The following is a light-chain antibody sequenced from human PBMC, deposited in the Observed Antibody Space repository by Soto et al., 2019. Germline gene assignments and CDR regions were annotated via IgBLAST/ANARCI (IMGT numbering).Light chain of an antibody. CDR2: DAS. V-gene: IGKV3-15*01. CDR1: QTVIIN. CDR3: QHYNYWPYT. Sequence: EVVMTQSPATLSVSPGERAALSCRASQTVIINLAWYQQRPVQSPRLLIYDASTRATGVPARFSGSGSGTDFTLTISSLQSEDFAVYYCQHYNYWPYTFGQGTKV. J-gene: IGKJ2*01.